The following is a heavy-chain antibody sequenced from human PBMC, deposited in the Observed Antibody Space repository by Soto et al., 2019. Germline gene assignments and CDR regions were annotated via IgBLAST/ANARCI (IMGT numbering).Heavy chain of an antibody. Sequence: QITLKESGPTLVKPTQTLTLTCNFSGFSLSTYGVGVGWIRQPPGKALEWLALIYWDDDTRLSPSLNSRLAITKDTSKSQVVLTMSHMEPVDTATYYCAHRPGFSMAFDYWGPGSLVTVSS. CDR3: AHRPGFSMAFDY. J-gene: IGHJ4*02. V-gene: IGHV2-5*02. D-gene: IGHD3-10*01. CDR2: IYWDDDT. CDR1: GFSLSTYGVG.